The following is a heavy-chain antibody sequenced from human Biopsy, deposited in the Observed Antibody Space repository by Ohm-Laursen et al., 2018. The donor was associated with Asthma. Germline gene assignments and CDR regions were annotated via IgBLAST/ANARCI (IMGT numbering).Heavy chain of an antibody. J-gene: IGHJ4*02. Sequence: LRLSCTAPGFTFRSYAMHWVRQAPGKGLEWVAVGGSYYDGGLKYYADSVNGRFTVSRDDSKNTLYLQMNSLRPDDTAVYYCARDVMEWYLPAFDFWGQGTLVAVSS. CDR3: ARDVMEWYLPAFDF. CDR2: GGSYYDGGLK. D-gene: IGHD3-3*01. CDR1: GFTFRSYA. V-gene: IGHV3-30-3*01.